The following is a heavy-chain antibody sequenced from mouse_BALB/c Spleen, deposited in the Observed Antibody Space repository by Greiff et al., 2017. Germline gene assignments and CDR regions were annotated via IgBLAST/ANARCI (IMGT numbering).Heavy chain of an antibody. J-gene: IGHJ1*01. Sequence: EVKLVESGGGLVKPGGSLKLSCAASGFAFSSYDMSWVRQTPEKRLEWVAYISSGGGSTYYPDTVKGRFTISRDNAKNTLYLQMSSLKSEDTAMYYCASRDGYWYFDVWGAGTTVTVSS. CDR2: ISSGGGST. CDR3: ASRDGYWYFDV. D-gene: IGHD2-3*01. V-gene: IGHV5-12-1*01. CDR1: GFAFSSYD.